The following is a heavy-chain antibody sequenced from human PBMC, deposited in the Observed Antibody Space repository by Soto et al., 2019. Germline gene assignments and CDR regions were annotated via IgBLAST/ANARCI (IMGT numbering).Heavy chain of an antibody. CDR3: AKDRNCITISCPIDY. CDR2: ISYDGSNK. CDR1: GFTFSTSD. Sequence: QVQLVESGGGVVQPGGSLRLSCAASGFTFSTSDMHWVRQAPGKGLEWVTVISYDGSNKYYANSVKGRFTISKDNSKNTLYLQMNSLRAEDTAVYYCAKDRNCITISCPIDYWGQGTLVTVSS. D-gene: IGHD3-3*02. V-gene: IGHV3-30*18. J-gene: IGHJ4*02.